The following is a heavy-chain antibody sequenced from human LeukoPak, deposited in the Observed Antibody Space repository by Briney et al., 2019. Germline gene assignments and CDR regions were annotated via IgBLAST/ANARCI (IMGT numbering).Heavy chain of an antibody. V-gene: IGHV3-48*03. Sequence: GGSLRLSCAASGFTFSSYEMNWVRQAPGKGLEWVSYISSSGSTIYYADSVKGRFTISRDNAKNSLYLQMNSLRAEDTAVYYCARDGRHYYGSGNYYSKDAFDIWGQGTMVTVSS. D-gene: IGHD3-10*01. J-gene: IGHJ3*02. CDR3: ARDGRHYYGSGNYYSKDAFDI. CDR1: GFTFSSYE. CDR2: ISSSGSTI.